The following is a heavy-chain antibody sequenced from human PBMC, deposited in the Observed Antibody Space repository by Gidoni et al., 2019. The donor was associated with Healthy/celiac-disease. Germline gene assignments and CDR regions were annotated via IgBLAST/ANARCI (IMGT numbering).Heavy chain of an antibody. CDR2: IYWSDDK. CDR3: AHRVRGVIMSEWYFDY. D-gene: IGHD3-10*01. CDR1: GFSLSTSRVG. V-gene: IGHV2-5*01. Sequence: QITLKETGPSLVKPTQTLTLTCTFSGFSLSTSRVGVGWIRQPPGKALEWLALIYWSDDKRYSPSLKSRLTITKDTSKNQVVLTMTNMDPVDTATYYCAHRVRGVIMSEWYFDYWGQGTLVTVSS. J-gene: IGHJ4*02.